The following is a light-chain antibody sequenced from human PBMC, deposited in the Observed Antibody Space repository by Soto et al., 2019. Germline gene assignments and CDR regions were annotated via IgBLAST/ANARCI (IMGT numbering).Light chain of an antibody. CDR3: CSYAGSYTYV. V-gene: IGLV2-11*01. CDR1: SSDVGGYNY. Sequence: QSALTQPRSVSGSPGQSVTISCTGTSSDVGGYNYVSWYQQHPGKAPKLMIYDVSKRPSVVPDRFSGSKSGNTASLTISGLQAEDEAGYYCCSYAGSYTYVFGTGTKLTVL. CDR2: DVS. J-gene: IGLJ1*01.